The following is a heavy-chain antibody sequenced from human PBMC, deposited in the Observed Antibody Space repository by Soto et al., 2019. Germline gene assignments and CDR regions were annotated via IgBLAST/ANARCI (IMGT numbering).Heavy chain of an antibody. Sequence: QVQLVQSGAEVKKPGSSVKVSCKASGGTFSSYTISWVRQAPGQGLEWMGRIIPILGIANYAQKFQGRVTITEEKSRSTAYMELSSLRSEDTAVYYCAVTMIVVVNHTFDPWGQGTLVTVSS. D-gene: IGHD3-22*01. CDR3: AVTMIVVVNHTFDP. J-gene: IGHJ5*02. V-gene: IGHV1-69*02. CDR2: IIPILGIA. CDR1: GGTFSSYT.